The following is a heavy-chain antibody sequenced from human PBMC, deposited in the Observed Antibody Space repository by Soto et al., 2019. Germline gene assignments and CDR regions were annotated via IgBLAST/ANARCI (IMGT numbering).Heavy chain of an antibody. Sequence: GGSLRLSCAASGFTFSIYAMHWVRQAPGKGLEWVAVNSYDGSNKYYADSVKGRFTISRDNSKNTLYLQMSSLRAEDSAVYYCARGSKDSYPGSRIFDFWGRGTLVTAPQ. V-gene: IGHV3-30*03. J-gene: IGHJ4*02. CDR1: GFTFSIYA. D-gene: IGHD2-15*01. CDR3: ARGSKDSYPGSRIFDF. CDR2: NSYDGSNK.